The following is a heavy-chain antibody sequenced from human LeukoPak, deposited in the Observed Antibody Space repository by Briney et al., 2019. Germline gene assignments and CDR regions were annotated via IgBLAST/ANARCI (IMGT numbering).Heavy chain of an antibody. J-gene: IGHJ3*02. V-gene: IGHV1-8*01. CDR3: ARVPTYYDFWSGYRDAFDI. D-gene: IGHD3-3*01. CDR2: MNPNSGNT. CDR1: GYTFTSYD. Sequence: ASVKVSCKASGYTFTSYDINWVRQATGQGLEWMGWMNPNSGNTGYAQKFQGRVTMTRNTSISTAYMELSSLRSEDTAVYYCARVPTYYDFWSGYRDAFDIWGQGTMVTVSS.